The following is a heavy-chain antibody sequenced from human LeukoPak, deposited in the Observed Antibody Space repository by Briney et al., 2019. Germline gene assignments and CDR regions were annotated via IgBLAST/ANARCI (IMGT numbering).Heavy chain of an antibody. J-gene: IGHJ4*02. Sequence: GGSLRLSCAASGFIFSNYAMSWVRQAPGKGLEWVSAIVGRGSSTYYADSVKGRFTISRDNSKNTLYLQLNRLRAEDTAVYYCAKWGDYDILTGYYDSDYWGQGTLVTVSS. V-gene: IGHV3-23*01. CDR2: IVGRGSST. D-gene: IGHD3-9*01. CDR1: GFIFSNYA. CDR3: AKWGDYDILTGYYDSDY.